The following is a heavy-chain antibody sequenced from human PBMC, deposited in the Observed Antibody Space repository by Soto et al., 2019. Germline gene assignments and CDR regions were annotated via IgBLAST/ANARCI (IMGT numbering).Heavy chain of an antibody. CDR1: GGTFSSYT. Sequence: QVQLVQSGAEVKKPGSSVKVSCKASGGTFSSYTISWVRQAPGQGLEWMGRIIPILGIANYAQKFQGRVTITADKSTSTAYMELSSLRSEDTAVYYCARATDVAVAKQLFDPWGQGTLVTVSS. D-gene: IGHD6-19*01. V-gene: IGHV1-69*02. J-gene: IGHJ5*02. CDR3: ARATDVAVAKQLFDP. CDR2: IIPILGIA.